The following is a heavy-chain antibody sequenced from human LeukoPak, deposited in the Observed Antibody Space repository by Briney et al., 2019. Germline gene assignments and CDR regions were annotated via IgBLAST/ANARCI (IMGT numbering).Heavy chain of an antibody. Sequence: GGSLRLSCAASGFTFSDSYMSWIRQAPGKGLEWVSYISSSGNTIYYADSVKGRFTISRDNAKRSLYLEMNTLRTEDTAVYYCARGAMYSGFDYWGQGTLVTVSS. J-gene: IGHJ4*02. V-gene: IGHV3-11*04. CDR2: ISSSGNTI. CDR3: ARGAMYSGFDY. D-gene: IGHD6-13*01. CDR1: GFTFSDSY.